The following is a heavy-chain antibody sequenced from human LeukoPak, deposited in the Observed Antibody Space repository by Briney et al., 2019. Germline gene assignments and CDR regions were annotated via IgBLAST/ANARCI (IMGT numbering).Heavy chain of an antibody. CDR1: GYTFTGYY. CDR3: ATGASQVVVAASFDY. J-gene: IGHJ4*02. CDR2: INPNTGGT. D-gene: IGHD2-15*01. V-gene: IGHV1-2*02. Sequence: AASVKVSCKASGYTFTGYYMHWVRQAPGQGLEWMGWINPNTGGTKYAQKFQGRVTMTEDTSTDTAYMELSSLRSEDTAVYYCATGASQVVVAASFDYWGQGTLVTVSS.